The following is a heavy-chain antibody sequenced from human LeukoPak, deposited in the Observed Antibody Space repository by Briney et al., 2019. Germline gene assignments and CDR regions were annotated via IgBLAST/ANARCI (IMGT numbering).Heavy chain of an antibody. CDR2: INHSGST. J-gene: IGHJ6*03. V-gene: IGHV4-4*02. Sequence: PSGTLSLTCAVSGGSISSSNWWSWIRQPPGKGLEWIGEINHSGSTNYNPSLKSRVTISVDTSKNQFSLKLSSVTAADTAVYYCARLRYYYYMDVWAKGQWSPSL. CDR1: GGSISSSNW. CDR3: ARLRYYYYMDV.